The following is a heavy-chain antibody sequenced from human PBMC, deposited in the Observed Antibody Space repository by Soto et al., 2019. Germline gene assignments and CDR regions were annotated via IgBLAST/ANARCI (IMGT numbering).Heavy chain of an antibody. CDR3: ARDLSGYGMDV. D-gene: IGHD6-25*01. CDR2: INPSGGST. V-gene: IGHV1-46*01. J-gene: IGHJ6*02. Sequence: QVQLVQSGAEVKKPGASVKVSCKASGYTFTSYYMHWVRQAPGQGLEWMGIINPSGGSTSYAQKFQGRVTMTRDTSTSTVYMEVSSLRSEDTAVYYCARDLSGYGMDVWGQGTTVTVSS. CDR1: GYTFTSYY.